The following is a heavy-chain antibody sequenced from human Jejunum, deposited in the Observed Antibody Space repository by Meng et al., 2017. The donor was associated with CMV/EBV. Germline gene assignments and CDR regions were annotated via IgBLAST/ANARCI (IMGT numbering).Heavy chain of an antibody. CDR3: VREQFLTGSSIDY. D-gene: IGHD6-6*01. J-gene: IGHJ4*02. CDR2: VCQSGAT. CDR1: GYSISSGSY. V-gene: IGHV4-38-2*02. Sequence: VSGYSISSGSYWAWIRQSPGKGLEWLGSVCQSGATFYNPSIKSRVSMSMDMSKNQFSLKVTSVTAADTAVYYCVREQFLTGSSIDYWGQGTLVTVSS.